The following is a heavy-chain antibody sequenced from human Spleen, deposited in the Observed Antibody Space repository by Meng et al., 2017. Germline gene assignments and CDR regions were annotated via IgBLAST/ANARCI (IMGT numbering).Heavy chain of an antibody. V-gene: IGHV1-2*06. J-gene: IGHJ3*02. CDR1: GYTFTGYY. Sequence: ASAKVSCKASGYTFTGYYMHWVRQAPGQGLEWMGRINPNSGGTNYAQKFQGRVTMTRETSISTAYMELSRLRSDDAAVYYCAREGYFGWSDAFDIWGQGTMVTVSS. CDR2: INPNSGGT. D-gene: IGHD3-9*01. CDR3: AREGYFGWSDAFDI.